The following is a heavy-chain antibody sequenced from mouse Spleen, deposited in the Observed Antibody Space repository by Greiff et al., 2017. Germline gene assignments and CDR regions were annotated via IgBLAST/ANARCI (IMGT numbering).Heavy chain of an antibody. Sequence: QVQLKQSGAELARPGASVKMSCKASGYTFTSYTMHWVKQRPGQGLEWIGYINPSSGYTKYNQKFKDKATLTADKSSSTAYMQLSSLTSEDSAVYYCAIYYGSIWFAYWGQGTLVTVSA. D-gene: IGHD1-1*01. V-gene: IGHV1-4*01. J-gene: IGHJ3*01. CDR2: INPSSGYT. CDR1: GYTFTSYT. CDR3: AIYYGSIWFAY.